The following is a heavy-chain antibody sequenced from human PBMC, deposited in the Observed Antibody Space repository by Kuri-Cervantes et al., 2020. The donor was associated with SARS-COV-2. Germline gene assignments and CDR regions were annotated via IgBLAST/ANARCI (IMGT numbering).Heavy chain of an antibody. CDR3: ARPQSALTDFWSGYYRQTDYWYFDL. V-gene: IGHV1-46*01. CDR1: GYTFTSYY. J-gene: IGHJ2*01. D-gene: IGHD3-3*01. CDR2: INPSGGST. Sequence: ASVKVSCKASGYTFTSYYMHWVRQAPGQGLEWMGIINPSGGSTSYAQKFQGRVTMTRDTSTSTVYMELSSLRSEDTAVYYCARPQSALTDFWSGYYRQTDYWYFDLWGRGTLVTVSS.